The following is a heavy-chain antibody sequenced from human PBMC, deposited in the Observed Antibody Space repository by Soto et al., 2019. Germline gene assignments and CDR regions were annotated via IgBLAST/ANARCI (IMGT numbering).Heavy chain of an antibody. CDR2: INPNSGGT. D-gene: IGHD3-22*01. V-gene: IGHV1-2*02. J-gene: IGHJ3*02. Sequence: ASVQVSCKASGYTFTGYYMHWVRQAPGQGLEWMGWINPNSGGTNYAQKFQGRVTMTRDTSISTAYMELSRLRSDDTAVYYCARNYYDSSGKPSGAFDIWGQGTMVTVSS. CDR3: ARNYYDSSGKPSGAFDI. CDR1: GYTFTGYY.